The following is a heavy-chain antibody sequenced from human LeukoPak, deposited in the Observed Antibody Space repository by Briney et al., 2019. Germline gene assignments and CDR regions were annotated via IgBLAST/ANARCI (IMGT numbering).Heavy chain of an antibody. J-gene: IGHJ4*02. V-gene: IGHV5-51*01. D-gene: IGHD3-10*01. Sequence: GESLKISCKGSGYSFTDYWIGWVRQMPGKGLEWMGVVYPGDSDTTYSPSFQGQVTISADKSISTAYLQWSSLKASDTAMYYRARRVGGSGSYYLGYWGQGTLVTVSS. CDR3: ARRVGGSGSYYLGY. CDR2: VYPGDSDT. CDR1: GYSFTDYW.